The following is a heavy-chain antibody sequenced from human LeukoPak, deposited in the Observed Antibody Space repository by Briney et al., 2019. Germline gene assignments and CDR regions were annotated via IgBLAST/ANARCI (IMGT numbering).Heavy chain of an antibody. Sequence: GSSVQVSFKSSVYTFTKYYMHWVRQAPGQGLEWMGIINPSGGRTSYAQKFQGRVTMTRDTSTSTVYMELSSLRSEDTAVYYCARDNGVGAISAFDIWGQGTMVTVSS. J-gene: IGHJ3*02. CDR2: INPSGGRT. D-gene: IGHD1-26*01. CDR1: VYTFTKYY. CDR3: ARDNGVGAISAFDI. V-gene: IGHV1-46*01.